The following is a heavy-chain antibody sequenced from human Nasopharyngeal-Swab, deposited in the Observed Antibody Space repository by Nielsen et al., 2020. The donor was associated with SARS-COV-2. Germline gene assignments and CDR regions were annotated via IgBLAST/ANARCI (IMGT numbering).Heavy chain of an antibody. CDR3: ARDSRRYCSSTSCYMGNWFDP. J-gene: IGHJ5*02. D-gene: IGHD2-2*02. CDR2: ISYDGSNA. V-gene: IGHV3-30-3*01. Sequence: WIRQLPGKGLEWVAVISYDGSNAYYADSVKGRFTISRDNSENTLYLQVNSLRTEDTAVYYCARDSRRYCSSTSCYMGNWFDPWGQGTLVTVSS.